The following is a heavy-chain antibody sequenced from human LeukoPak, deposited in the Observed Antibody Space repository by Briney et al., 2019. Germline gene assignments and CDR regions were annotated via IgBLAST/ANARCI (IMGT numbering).Heavy chain of an antibody. V-gene: IGHV3-66*01. CDR3: ARAPTVTTNFDC. J-gene: IGHJ4*02. D-gene: IGHD4-17*01. CDR1: GFTVSSNY. CDR2: LYSGGTT. Sequence: PGGPLRLSCAASGFTVSSNYMSWVRQAPGKGLEWISILYSGGTTYYADSVKGRFTISRDNSKNTLYLQMNSLRAEDTAVYYCARAPTVTTNFDCWGQGTLVTVSS.